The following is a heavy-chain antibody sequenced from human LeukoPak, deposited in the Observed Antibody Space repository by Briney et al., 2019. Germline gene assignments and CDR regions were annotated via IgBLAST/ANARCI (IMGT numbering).Heavy chain of an antibody. Sequence: SETLSLTCTVSGDSISSYYWSWIRQPPGKGLEWIGYIYYSGSTNYNPSLKSRVTISVDTSKNQFSLKLSSVTAADTAVYYCARGLSSSSWYYWGQGTLVVVSS. CDR1: GDSISSYY. D-gene: IGHD6-13*01. V-gene: IGHV4-59*12. J-gene: IGHJ4*02. CDR3: ARGLSSSSWYY. CDR2: IYYSGST.